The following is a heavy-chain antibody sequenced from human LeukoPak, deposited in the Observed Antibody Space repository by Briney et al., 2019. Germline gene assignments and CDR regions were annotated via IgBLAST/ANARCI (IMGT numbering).Heavy chain of an antibody. CDR2: IRYDGNNK. V-gene: IGHV3-30*02. CDR1: GFTFSSSG. J-gene: IGHJ6*03. CDR3: ARAPVAGSYYMDV. Sequence: GGSLRLSCAASGFTFSSSGMHWVRQAPGKGLEWVAFIRYDGNNKYYADSVKGRFTISRDNSKNTLYLQMSSLRAEDTAVYYCARAPVAGSYYMDVWGKGTTVTISS. D-gene: IGHD6-19*01.